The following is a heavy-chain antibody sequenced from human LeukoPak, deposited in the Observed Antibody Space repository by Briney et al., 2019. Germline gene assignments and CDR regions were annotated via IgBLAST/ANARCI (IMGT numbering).Heavy chain of an antibody. CDR1: GGSIRSYY. D-gene: IGHD3-22*01. CDR2: IYYSGST. Sequence: SETLSLTCTVSGGSIRSYYWSWIRQPPGKGLEWIGYIYYSGSTDYNPSLKSRVTISVDTSKNQFSLKLSSVTAADTAVYYCARCRHYYDSSGNYYRGYNWFDPWGQGTLVTVSS. J-gene: IGHJ5*02. V-gene: IGHV4-59*01. CDR3: ARCRHYYDSSGNYYRGYNWFDP.